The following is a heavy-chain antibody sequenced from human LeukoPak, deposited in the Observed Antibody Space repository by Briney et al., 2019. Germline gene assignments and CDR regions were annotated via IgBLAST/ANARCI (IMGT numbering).Heavy chain of an antibody. J-gene: IGHJ6*03. CDR3: ARAGSYQLSRGYYFYLDV. Sequence: ASVKVSCRASGYTFTSYGISWVRQAPGQGLEWMGWISAYNGNTNYAQKLQGRVTMTTDTSTSTAYMELRSLRSDDTAVYYCARAGSYQLSRGYYFYLDVWGKGTTVTVSS. CDR1: GYTFTSYG. CDR2: ISAYNGNT. D-gene: IGHD3-10*01. V-gene: IGHV1-18*01.